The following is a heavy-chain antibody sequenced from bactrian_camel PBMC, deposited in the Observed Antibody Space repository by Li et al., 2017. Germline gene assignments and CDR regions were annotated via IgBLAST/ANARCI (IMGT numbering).Heavy chain of an antibody. CDR3: AADTSYVATMLCDVSETYQYLY. V-gene: IGHV3S1*01. J-gene: IGHJ4*01. CDR1: GYTGSRYC. CDR2: ISTDASSF. D-gene: IGHD4*01. Sequence: VQLVESGGGSVQTGGSLRLSCAASGYTGSRYCMGWFRQGPGKEREGIATISTDASSFYYSDAVKGRFTISQDNAKNSLYLQLNRLQPEDTGMYFCAADTSYVATMLCDVSETYQYLYWGQGTQVTVS.